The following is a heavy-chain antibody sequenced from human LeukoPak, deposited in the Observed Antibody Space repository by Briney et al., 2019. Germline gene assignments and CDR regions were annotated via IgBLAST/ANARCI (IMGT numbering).Heavy chain of an antibody. V-gene: IGHV4-34*01. D-gene: IGHD2-15*01. Sequence: SETLSLTCAVYGGSFSGYYWSWICQPPGKGLEWIGEINHSGSTNYNPSLKSRVTISVDTSKNQFSLKLSSVTAADTAVYYCARGLLCSGGSCYKAIDYWGQGTLVTVSS. J-gene: IGHJ4*02. CDR3: ARGLLCSGGSCYKAIDY. CDR1: GGSFSGYY. CDR2: INHSGST.